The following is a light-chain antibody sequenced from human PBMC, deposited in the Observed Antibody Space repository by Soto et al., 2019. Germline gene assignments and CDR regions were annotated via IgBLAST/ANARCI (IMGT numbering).Light chain of an antibody. CDR2: DVS. CDR3: SSYTSTSTHVV. Sequence: QAVVTQPASVSGSPGQSITISCTGTSSDVGGYNYVSWYQQHPGKAPNLMIYDVSNRPSEVSNRFSGSKSGNTASLTISGLQAEDEADYYCSSYTSTSTHVVFGGGTKVTVL. V-gene: IGLV2-14*01. CDR1: SSDVGGYNY. J-gene: IGLJ2*01.